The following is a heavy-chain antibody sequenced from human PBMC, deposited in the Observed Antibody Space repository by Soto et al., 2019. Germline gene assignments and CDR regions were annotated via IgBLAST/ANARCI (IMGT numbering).Heavy chain of an antibody. V-gene: IGHV4-4*02. CDR3: AYSTGWYRHDV. Sequence: QVQLQESGPGLVKPSGTLFLTCGVSGDSISNSRWWTWVRQPPGKGLEWIGDIFHSGDTNYNPSLKSRVFISVDKSQNQFSLKVSSVTAADTAVYYCAYSTGWYRHDVWGQGTLVTVSS. J-gene: IGHJ3*01. CDR2: IFHSGDT. CDR1: GDSISNSRW. D-gene: IGHD6-19*01.